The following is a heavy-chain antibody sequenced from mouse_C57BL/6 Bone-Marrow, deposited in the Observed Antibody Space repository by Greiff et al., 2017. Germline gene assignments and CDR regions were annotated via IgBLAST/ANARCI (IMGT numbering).Heavy chain of an antibody. Sequence: VQLQQSGPELVKPGASVKLSCKASGYTFTSYDINWVKQRPGQGLEWIGWIYPRDGSTKYTEKFKDKATMTADKSTSTAYMQLSSLTYEDSAVYYCARFSMDYWGQGTSVTVSS. J-gene: IGHJ4*01. CDR1: GYTFTSYD. CDR3: ARFSMDY. CDR2: IYPRDGST. V-gene: IGHV1-85*01.